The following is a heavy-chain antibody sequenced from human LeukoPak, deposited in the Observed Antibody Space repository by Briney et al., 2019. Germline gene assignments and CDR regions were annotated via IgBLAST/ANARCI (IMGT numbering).Heavy chain of an antibody. CDR2: IHTSGST. CDR1: GVSISSYH. Sequence: SETLSLTCTVSGVSISSYHWSWIRQPAGKGLEWIGRIHTSGSTNYNPSLKSRVTISVDTFKNQFSLKLSSVTAADTAVYYCARDSSWHKFDYWGQGTLVTVSS. D-gene: IGHD6-13*01. V-gene: IGHV4-4*07. J-gene: IGHJ4*02. CDR3: ARDSSWHKFDY.